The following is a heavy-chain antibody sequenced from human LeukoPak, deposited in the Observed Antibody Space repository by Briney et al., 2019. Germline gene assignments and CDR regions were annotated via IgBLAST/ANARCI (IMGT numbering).Heavy chain of an antibody. CDR3: AREVRGSYGPQAFDI. J-gene: IGHJ3*02. CDR1: GFTFSSYA. Sequence: GGSLRLSCAASGFTFSSYAMHWVRQAPGKGLEWVANIKQDGSEKYYVDSVKGRFTISRDNAKNSLYLQMNSLRAEDTAVYYCAREVRGSYGPQAFDIWGQGTMVTVSS. CDR2: IKQDGSEK. V-gene: IGHV3-7*01. D-gene: IGHD5-18*01.